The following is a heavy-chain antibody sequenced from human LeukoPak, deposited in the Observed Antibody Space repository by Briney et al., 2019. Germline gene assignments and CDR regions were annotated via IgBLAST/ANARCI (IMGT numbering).Heavy chain of an antibody. CDR1: GFTFSDSW. CDR3: ARDLGLRGST. J-gene: IGHJ5*02. D-gene: IGHD4-23*01. V-gene: IGHV3-74*01. CDR2: MYGDMSDI. Sequence: GGSLRLSCEVSGFTFSDSWMHWVRQTPGKGLVWVSRMYGDMSDISYADSVKGRFTTSRDNAKNTVYLQMNSLRGEDTAVYYCARDLGLRGSTWGQGTLVTVSS.